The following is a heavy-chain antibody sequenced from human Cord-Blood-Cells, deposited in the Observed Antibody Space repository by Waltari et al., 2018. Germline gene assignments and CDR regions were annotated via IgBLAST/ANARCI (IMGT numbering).Heavy chain of an antibody. CDR3: APTAVIAARQMNWFDP. J-gene: IGHJ5*02. D-gene: IGHD6-6*01. CDR1: GGPISSSSYY. CDR2: IYYSGST. V-gene: IGHV4-39*01. Sequence: QLQLQESGPGLVKPSETLSLTCTVPGGPISSSSYYWGWIRQPPGKGLEWIGSIYYSGSTYYNPSLKSRVTISVDTSKNQFSLKLSSVTAADTAVYYCAPTAVIAARQMNWFDPWGQGTLVTVSS.